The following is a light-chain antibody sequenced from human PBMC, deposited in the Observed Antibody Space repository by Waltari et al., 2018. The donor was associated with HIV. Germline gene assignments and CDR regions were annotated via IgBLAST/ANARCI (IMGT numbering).Light chain of an antibody. J-gene: IGLJ3*02. CDR2: EVS. CDR3: SSYTSSSTQV. Sequence: QSALTQPASVSGSPGQSITISCTGTSSDVGGYNYVSWYQQHPGKAPKLMIYEVSNRPSGVSNRFSGSKSGNTASLTSSGLQAEDEADYYFSSYTSSSTQVFGGGTKLTVL. V-gene: IGLV2-14*01. CDR1: SSDVGGYNY.